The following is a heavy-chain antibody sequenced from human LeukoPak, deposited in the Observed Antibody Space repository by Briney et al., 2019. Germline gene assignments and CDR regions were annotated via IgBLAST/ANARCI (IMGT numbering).Heavy chain of an antibody. V-gene: IGHV1-69*13. CDR2: ILHVFGTS. D-gene: IGHD3-10*01. J-gene: IGHJ6*03. Sequence: VASVKVSCKASGGAYNNYAITWVRQAPGQGLEWVGGILHVFGTSNYAQRFQGRVTITADESTGTTYMELSSLRSEDTAVYYCARDHRGFYYGSGNYYYLDVWGKGTTVTVSS. CDR3: ARDHRGFYYGSGNYYYLDV. CDR1: GGAYNNYA.